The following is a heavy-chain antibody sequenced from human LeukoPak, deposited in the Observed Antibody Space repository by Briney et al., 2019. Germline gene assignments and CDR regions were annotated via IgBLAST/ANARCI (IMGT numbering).Heavy chain of an antibody. CDR1: EFSVGSNY. CDR3: ARSMTDDYGGAY. D-gene: IGHD4-23*01. Sequence: GGSLRLSCAASEFSVGSNYMTWVRQAPGKGLEWVSYISSSGSTIYYADSVKGRFTISRDNAKNSLYLQMNSLRAEDTAVYYCARSMTDDYGGAYWGQGTLVTVSS. V-gene: IGHV3-48*04. CDR2: ISSSGSTI. J-gene: IGHJ4*02.